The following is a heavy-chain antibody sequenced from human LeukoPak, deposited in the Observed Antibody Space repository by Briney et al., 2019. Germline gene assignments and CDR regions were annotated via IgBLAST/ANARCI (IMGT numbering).Heavy chain of an antibody. CDR2: INVGGNT. Sequence: GGSLRLSCAASGFTLSSHDVHWVRQVPGKGLEWISAINVGGNTYYSDSVKGRVTFSRHTAKSSVHLQMTSLRAGHTAVYHCTREPHVSGTWYFDLWGRGTQVTVSS. CDR3: TREPHVSGTWYFDL. J-gene: IGHJ2*01. D-gene: IGHD1-7*01. V-gene: IGHV3-13*01. CDR1: GFTLSSHD.